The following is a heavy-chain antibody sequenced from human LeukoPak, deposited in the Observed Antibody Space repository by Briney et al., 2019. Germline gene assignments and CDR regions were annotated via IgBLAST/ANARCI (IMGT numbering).Heavy chain of an antibody. D-gene: IGHD2-15*01. J-gene: IGHJ4*02. CDR2: ISGSGGRT. CDR1: GFTFSRCA. Sequence: GGSLRLSCAASGFTFSRCAMSWVRQAPGKGLEWVSTISGSGGRTYYADSVKGRFTIARDNSKNTLYLQVNSLRAEDTAVYYCAKVDCSAGSCYSIDYWGQGTLVTVSS. V-gene: IGHV3-23*01. CDR3: AKVDCSAGSCYSIDY.